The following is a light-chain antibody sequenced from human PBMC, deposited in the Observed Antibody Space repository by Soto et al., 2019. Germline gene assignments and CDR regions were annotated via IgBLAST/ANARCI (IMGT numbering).Light chain of an antibody. CDR3: HSYDSSLSGLV. J-gene: IGLJ1*01. CDR2: GNS. CDR1: SSNIGAGYD. Sequence: QSVLTQPPSVSGAPGQRVTISCTGSSSNIGAGYDVHWYQQLPGTAPKLLIYGNSNRTSGVXDRFSGSKSGTSASLAITGLQAEDEADYYCHSYDSSLSGLVFGPGTKLTVL. V-gene: IGLV1-40*01.